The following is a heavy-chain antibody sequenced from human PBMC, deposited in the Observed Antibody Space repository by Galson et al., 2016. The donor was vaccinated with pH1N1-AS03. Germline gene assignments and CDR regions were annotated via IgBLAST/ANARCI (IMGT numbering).Heavy chain of an antibody. V-gene: IGHV1-2*04. Sequence: SVKVSCKASGYIFTGFYVHWVRQAPGQGLEWMGSINTDSGVTNYAQKFEAWVTMTRDTSVSTAYMELYGLKSDDTAVYYCARDPRGPCTSTPCPTAYYFGMDVWGQGTTVIVSS. D-gene: IGHD2-2*01. CDR3: ARDPRGPCTSTPCPTAYYFGMDV. CDR1: GYIFTGFY. J-gene: IGHJ6*02. CDR2: INTDSGVT.